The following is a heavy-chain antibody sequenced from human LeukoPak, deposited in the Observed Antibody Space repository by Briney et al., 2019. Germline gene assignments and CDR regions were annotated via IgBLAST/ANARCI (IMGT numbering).Heavy chain of an antibody. J-gene: IGHJ2*01. CDR2: ISSSSSTI. V-gene: IGHV3-48*04. D-gene: IGHD5-18*01. CDR3: ARDRGGGYSYGWYFDL. Sequence: GGSLRLSCAASGFTFSSYSMNWVRQAPGKGLEWVSYISSSSSTIYYADSVKGRFTISRDNAKNSLYLQMNSLRAEDTAVYYCARDRGGGYSYGWYFDLWGRGTLVTVSS. CDR1: GFTFSSYS.